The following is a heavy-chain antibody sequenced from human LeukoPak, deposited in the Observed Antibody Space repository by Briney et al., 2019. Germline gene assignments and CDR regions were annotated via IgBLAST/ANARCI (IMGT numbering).Heavy chain of an antibody. Sequence: SETLSLTCAVSGYSISSGYYWGWIRQPPGKGLEWIGSIYHSGSTYYNPSLKSRVTISVDTSKNQFSLKLSSVTAADTAVYYCAKDRDYYGSGSIFDYWGQGTLVTVSS. CDR1: GYSISSGYY. CDR2: IYHSGST. V-gene: IGHV4-38-2*02. D-gene: IGHD3-10*01. CDR3: AKDRDYYGSGSIFDY. J-gene: IGHJ4*02.